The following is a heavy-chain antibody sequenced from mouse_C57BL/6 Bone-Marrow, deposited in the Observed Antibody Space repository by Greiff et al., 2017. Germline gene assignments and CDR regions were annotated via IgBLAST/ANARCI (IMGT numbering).Heavy chain of an antibody. Sequence: QVQLKQSGAELVKPGASVKLSCKASGYTFTAYTIHWVKQRSGPGLERIGWFYPGSGSIKYNEKFKDKATLTADKSSSTVYMELSILTAEDSAFYFGARHEGDDGYYDWYFDVWGTGTTVTVSS. V-gene: IGHV1-62-2*01. CDR1: GYTFTAYT. J-gene: IGHJ1*03. CDR2: FYPGSGSI. D-gene: IGHD2-3*01. CDR3: ARHEGDDGYYDWYFDV.